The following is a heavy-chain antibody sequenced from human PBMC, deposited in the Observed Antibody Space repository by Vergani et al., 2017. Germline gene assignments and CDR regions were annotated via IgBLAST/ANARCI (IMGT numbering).Heavy chain of an antibody. CDR3: ATDGVYCSGGSCDPEDY. CDR2: FDPEDGKT. Sequence: QVQLVQSGAEVKKPGASVKVPCKVSGSTPTELSMQWVRQAPGKGLEWMGGFDPEDGKTIYAQKFLVRVTMTEDTSTDTAYMELSSLSSEDTAVYYYATDGVYCSGGSCDPEDYWGEGTLVIGSS. D-gene: IGHD2-15*01. CDR1: GSTPTELS. J-gene: IGHJ4*02. V-gene: IGHV1-24*01.